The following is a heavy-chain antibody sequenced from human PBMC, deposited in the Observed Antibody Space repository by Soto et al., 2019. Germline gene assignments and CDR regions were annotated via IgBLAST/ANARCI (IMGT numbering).Heavy chain of an antibody. D-gene: IGHD2-21*02. CDR2: IHNSGNT. V-gene: IGHV4-59*01. J-gene: IGHJ3*01. CDR1: GVSITNYY. CDR3: ARLQYTVVTPIDL. Sequence: SETQSLTWTVPGVSITNYYWTWIRQLPGKRLEWIAHIHNSGNTNSNPSLKSRVTISMDTSKNQISLRLTSVTAADTAMYYCARLQYTVVTPIDLWGQGTMVTV.